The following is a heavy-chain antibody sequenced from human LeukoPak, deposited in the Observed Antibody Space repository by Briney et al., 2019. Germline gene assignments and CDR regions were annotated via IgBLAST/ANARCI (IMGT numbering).Heavy chain of an antibody. J-gene: IGHJ5*02. CDR2: INHSGST. D-gene: IGHD3-3*01. CDR3: ARGRYDFWSGYYSNWFDP. Sequence: SETLSLTCAVYGGSFSDYYWSWICQPPGKGLEWIGEINHSGSTNYNPSLKSRVTISVDTSKNQFSLKLSSVTAADTAVYYCARGRYDFWSGYYSNWFDPWGQGTLVTVSS. V-gene: IGHV4-34*01. CDR1: GGSFSDYY.